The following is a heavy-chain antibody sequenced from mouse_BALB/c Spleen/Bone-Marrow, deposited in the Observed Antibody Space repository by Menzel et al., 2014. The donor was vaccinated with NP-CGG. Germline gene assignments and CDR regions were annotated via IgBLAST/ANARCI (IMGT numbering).Heavy chain of an antibody. CDR3: ARGRFAY. CDR1: GYTFTSYW. Sequence: VQLQQSGAELAKPGASVKMSCKASGYTFTSYWMHWVKQRPGQGLEWTGYINPSTGYTEYNQKFKDKATLTADKSSSTAYMQLSSLTSEDSAVYFCARGRFAYWGQGTLVTVSA. V-gene: IGHV1-7*01. CDR2: INPSTGYT. J-gene: IGHJ3*01.